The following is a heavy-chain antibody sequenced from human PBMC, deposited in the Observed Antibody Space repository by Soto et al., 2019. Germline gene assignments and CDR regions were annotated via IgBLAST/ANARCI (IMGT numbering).Heavy chain of an antibody. CDR3: ARGVAGSGFDL. J-gene: IGHJ4*02. Sequence: SQTLSLTCAISGDSVSSNTAAWNWIRSSPSRGLEWLGRTYYRSNWRHDYAVSVKSRVTVNPDTSKNHFSLQLNSVTPDDTAVYYCARGVAGSGFDLWGQGTLVTVYS. D-gene: IGHD6-19*01. CDR2: TYYRSNWRH. CDR1: GDSVSSNTAA. V-gene: IGHV6-1*01.